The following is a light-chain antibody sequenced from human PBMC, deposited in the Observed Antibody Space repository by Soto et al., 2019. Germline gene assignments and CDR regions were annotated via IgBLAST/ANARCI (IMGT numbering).Light chain of an antibody. Sequence: DIQMTQSPSTLSASVGDRVTITCRASQSISSWLAWYQQKPGKAPKLLIYDASSLKSGVPSRFSGSGSGTEFTFTISSLQPDDFATYYCQQYNSYPHTFGQGTKLEIK. V-gene: IGKV1-5*01. CDR2: DAS. CDR3: QQYNSYPHT. CDR1: QSISSW. J-gene: IGKJ2*01.